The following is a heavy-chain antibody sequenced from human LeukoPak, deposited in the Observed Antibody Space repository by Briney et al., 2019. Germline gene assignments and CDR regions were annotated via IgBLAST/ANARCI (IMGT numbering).Heavy chain of an antibody. D-gene: IGHD6-13*01. CDR3: ARGPLIAAAGTW. V-gene: IGHV3-11*05. CDR1: GFTFSDYY. CDR2: ISSSSSYT. Sequence: GSLRLSCAASGFTFSDYYMSWIRQAPGKGLEWVSYISSSSSYTNYADSVKGRFTISRDNAKNSLFLQMNSLRAEDTAVYYCARGPLIAAAGTWWGQGTLVTVSS. J-gene: IGHJ4*02.